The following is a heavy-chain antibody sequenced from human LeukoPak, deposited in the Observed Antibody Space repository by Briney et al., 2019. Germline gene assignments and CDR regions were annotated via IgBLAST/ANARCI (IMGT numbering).Heavy chain of an antibody. CDR1: GGSISGSSYY. J-gene: IGHJ5*02. CDR2: IDYSGGT. CDR3: ARGPSITIFGVVMYTWFDP. V-gene: IGHV4-39*07. Sequence: PSETLSLTCTVSGGSISGSSYYWGWIRQPPGRGLEWIGSIDYSGGTYFSPSLRSRVTLSVDTSKNQFSLNLISVTAADTAVYYCARGPSITIFGVVMYTWFDPWGQGTPVSVSS. D-gene: IGHD3-3*01.